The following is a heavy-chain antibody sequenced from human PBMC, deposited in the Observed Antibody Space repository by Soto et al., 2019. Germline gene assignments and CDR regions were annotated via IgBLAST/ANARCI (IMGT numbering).Heavy chain of an antibody. D-gene: IGHD2-2*01. CDR3: ACTPVGSLQLLSTRYNWFDP. J-gene: IGHJ5*02. Sequence: GGSLRLSCAASGFTFSSYAMSWVRQAPGKGLEWVSAISGSGGSTYYADSVKGRFTISGDNSKNTLYLQMNSLRAEDTAVYYCACTPVGSLQLLSTRYNWFDPWGQGTLVTVSS. CDR2: ISGSGGST. V-gene: IGHV3-23*01. CDR1: GFTFSSYA.